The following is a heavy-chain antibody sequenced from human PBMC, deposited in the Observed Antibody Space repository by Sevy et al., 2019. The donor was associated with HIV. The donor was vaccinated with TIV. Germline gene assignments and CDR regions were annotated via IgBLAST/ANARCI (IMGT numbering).Heavy chain of an antibody. CDR2: IRYDGSNS. CDR3: AKDYRIYCSRTSCLFDY. V-gene: IGHV3-30*02. J-gene: IGHJ4*02. D-gene: IGHD2-2*01. CDR1: GFTFSNYG. Sequence: GGSLRLSCAASGFTFSNYGMHWARQAPGKGLEWVAVIRYDGSNSYSADSVKGRFTISRDNSKNTLYLQMNSLRAEDTAVYYCAKDYRIYCSRTSCLFDYWGQRTLVTVSS.